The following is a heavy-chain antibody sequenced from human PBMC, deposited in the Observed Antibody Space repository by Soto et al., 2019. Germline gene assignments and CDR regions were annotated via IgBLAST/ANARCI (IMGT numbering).Heavy chain of an antibody. CDR1: GFTFNTLA. J-gene: IGHJ4*02. D-gene: IGHD4-17*01. Sequence: QVQLVESGGGVVQPGRSLRLSCAASGFTFNTLAMHWVRQAPGKGLEWVALIWYDGSNKYYADSVKGRFTISRDNSQNTVYLQMNSLGADDTAIYYCGREVDYGDSPWGIDYWGQGTLVTVSS. CDR3: GREVDYGDSPWGIDY. CDR2: IWYDGSNK. V-gene: IGHV3-33*01.